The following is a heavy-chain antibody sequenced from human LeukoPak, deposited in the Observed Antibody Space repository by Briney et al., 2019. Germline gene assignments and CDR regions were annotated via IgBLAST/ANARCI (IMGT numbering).Heavy chain of an antibody. D-gene: IGHD2-2*02. CDR1: GYSISSGFQ. CDR2: IFHSGGT. CDR3: ARVGCSSPTCYNRGDNWFDP. J-gene: IGHJ5*02. Sequence: PSETLSFTCTVSGYSISSGFQWGWLRQPPGKGLEWIGNIFHSGGTYYSPSLKSRVTISVDTSKNQFFLNLNSVTAADTAVYYCARVGCSSPTCYNRGDNWFDPWGQGTLVTVSS. V-gene: IGHV4-38-2*02.